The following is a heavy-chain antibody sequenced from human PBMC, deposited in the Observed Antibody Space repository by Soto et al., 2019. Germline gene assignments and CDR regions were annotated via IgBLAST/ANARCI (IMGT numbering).Heavy chain of an antibody. J-gene: IGHJ4*02. CDR2: IYAGDSDT. CDR3: ARPLTSGWYGGDY. V-gene: IGHV5-51*01. D-gene: IGHD6-19*01. Sequence: PGESLKISCKGSGYSFTSYWTGWVRQMPRKGLEWMGIIYAGDSDTRYSPSFQGQVTLPADKSISNAYLQWSSLKASDTVMYYSARPLTSGWYGGDYWGQGTLVTVSS. CDR1: GYSFTSYW.